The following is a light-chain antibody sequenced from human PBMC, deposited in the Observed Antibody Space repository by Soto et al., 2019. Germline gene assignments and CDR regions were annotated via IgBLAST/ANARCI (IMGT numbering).Light chain of an antibody. CDR1: QTVSSNF. Sequence: EIVLTQSPGTLSLSPGERGTLSCRASQTVSSNFLAWYQQKPGQAPRLLIFDASTRATGIPDRFTGSGSGTDFTLTISSLQSEDSAVYYCQQHNNWITFGQGTRLEIK. CDR3: QQHNNWIT. V-gene: IGKV3D-20*02. J-gene: IGKJ5*01. CDR2: DAS.